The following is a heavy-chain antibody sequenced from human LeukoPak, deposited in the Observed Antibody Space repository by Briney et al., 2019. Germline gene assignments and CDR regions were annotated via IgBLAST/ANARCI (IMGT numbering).Heavy chain of an antibody. CDR1: GYSFTSYW. J-gene: IGHJ3*02. CDR2: IYPGDSDT. V-gene: IGHV5-51*01. D-gene: IGHD3-16*01. Sequence: GESLKISCKGSGYSFTSYWIGWVRQMPGKGLEWMGIIYPGDSDTRYSPSFQGQVTISADKSISTAYLQWSSLKASDTARYYCARLPGGSFSPKSDAFDIWGQGTMVTVSS. CDR3: ARLPGGSFSPKSDAFDI.